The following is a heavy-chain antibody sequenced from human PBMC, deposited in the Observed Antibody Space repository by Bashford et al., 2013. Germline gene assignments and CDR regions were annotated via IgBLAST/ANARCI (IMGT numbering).Heavy chain of an antibody. CDR2: INPNPNSGAT. D-gene: IGHD1-26*01. J-gene: IGHJ3*01. CDR1: GYTFTDYY. CDR3: ARDGPVVGVWNAFDV. V-gene: IGHV1-2*02. Sequence: ASVKVSCKASGYTFTDYYVHWVRQAPGQGLEWMGWINPNPNSGATKYAEMFQGRVTMTRDTSISTAYMELSSLRSDDTAVYFCARDGPVVGVWNAFDVWGQG.